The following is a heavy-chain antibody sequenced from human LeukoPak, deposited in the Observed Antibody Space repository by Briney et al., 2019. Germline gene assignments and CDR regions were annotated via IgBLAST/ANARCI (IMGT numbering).Heavy chain of an antibody. CDR1: GFTFDDYA. Sequence: PGGSLRLSCAASGFTFDDYAMHWVRQAPGKGLEWVSGISWNSGSIGYADSVKGRFTISRDNAKNTLYLQMDSLRAEDTAVYYCASTRFYSSSWYLWKDYYYYYMDVWGKGTTVTISS. D-gene: IGHD6-13*01. CDR3: ASTRFYSSSWYLWKDYYYYYMDV. CDR2: ISWNSGSI. V-gene: IGHV3-9*01. J-gene: IGHJ6*03.